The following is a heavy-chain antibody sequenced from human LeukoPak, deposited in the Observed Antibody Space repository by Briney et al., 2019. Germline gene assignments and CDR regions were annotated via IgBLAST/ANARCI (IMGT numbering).Heavy chain of an antibody. V-gene: IGHV3-23*01. CDR1: VFPFISYA. D-gene: IGHD5-24*01. Sequence: GGSLRLSCVAPVFPFISYAMTWFRKAPGKGLEWFSAISGSGGSTYYADSVKDRVTISRDHSKNTLYLQMKSLRAEETAIYLCAKGRRWLQFCYFDYWGQGSLVTVSS. CDR3: AKGRRWLQFCYFDY. CDR2: ISGSGGST. J-gene: IGHJ4*02.